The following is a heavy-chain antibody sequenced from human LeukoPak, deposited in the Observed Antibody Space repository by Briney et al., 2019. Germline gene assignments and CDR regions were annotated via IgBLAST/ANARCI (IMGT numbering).Heavy chain of an antibody. D-gene: IGHD1-1*01. CDR1: GFTFSSYW. CDR2: IKEDGSEK. V-gene: IGHV3-7*01. Sequence: SGGSLRLSCAASGFTFSSYWMSWVRQAPGKGLEWVANIKEDGSEKYYVDSVKGRFTISKDNAKNSLYLQMNSLRAEDTAVYYCARDLVRYNYDTEDYWGQGALVTVSS. J-gene: IGHJ4*02. CDR3: ARDLVRYNYDTEDY.